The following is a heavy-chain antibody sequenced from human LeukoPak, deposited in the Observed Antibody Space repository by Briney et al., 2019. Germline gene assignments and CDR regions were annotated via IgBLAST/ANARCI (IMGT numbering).Heavy chain of an antibody. CDR1: GFTFSSYA. Sequence: GGSLRLSCAASGFTFSSYAMSWVRQAPGKGLECVSASSGSGGSTYYADSVKGRFTISRDNSKNTLYLQMNSLRAEDTAVYYCARDTNYDILTGYYISSVDYWGQGTLVTVSS. J-gene: IGHJ4*02. CDR2: SSGSGGST. V-gene: IGHV3-23*01. D-gene: IGHD3-9*01. CDR3: ARDTNYDILTGYYISSVDY.